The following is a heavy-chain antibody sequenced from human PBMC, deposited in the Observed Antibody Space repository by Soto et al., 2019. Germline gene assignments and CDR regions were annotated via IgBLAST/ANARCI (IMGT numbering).Heavy chain of an antibody. J-gene: IGHJ4*02. CDR2: IYYSGST. CDR3: ARARFNDESYFDY. Sequence: SETLCLTCTVSGGSIRSSSDYWGWIRQPPGKGLEWIGSIYYSGSTNYNPSLKSRVTISVDTSRNQFSLEVSSVTAADAAVYYCARARFNDESYFDYWGQGTLVTVSS. CDR1: GGSIRSSSDY. V-gene: IGHV4-39*07. D-gene: IGHD1-1*01.